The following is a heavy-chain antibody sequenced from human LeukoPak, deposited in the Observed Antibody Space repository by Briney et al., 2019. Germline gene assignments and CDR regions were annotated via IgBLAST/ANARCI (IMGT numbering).Heavy chain of an antibody. CDR2: ISGSSGNI. J-gene: IGHJ5*02. Sequence: GSLRLSCAASGFTFSCMNWVRQAPGKGLEWVSSISGSSGNIYYADSVKGRFTISRDNAKNSLSLQMNSLRAEDTAVYYCARGRFDPWGQGTLVTVSS. CDR1: GFTFSC. V-gene: IGHV3-21*01. CDR3: ARGRFDP.